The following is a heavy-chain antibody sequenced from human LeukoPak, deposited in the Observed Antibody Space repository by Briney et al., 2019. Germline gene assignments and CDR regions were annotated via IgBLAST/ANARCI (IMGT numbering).Heavy chain of an antibody. CDR3: AKVDGSGNYYNVFDS. J-gene: IGHJ4*02. CDR1: GFTFSSYA. Sequence: GGYLRLSCAASGFTFSSYAMSWVRQAPGKGPEWVSHINGSGNNIYYADSVKGRFTISRDNSKNTLFLQMNSLRAEDTAVFYCAKVDGSGNYYNVFDSWGQGTVVRVSS. V-gene: IGHV3-23*01. CDR2: INGSGNNI. D-gene: IGHD3-10*01.